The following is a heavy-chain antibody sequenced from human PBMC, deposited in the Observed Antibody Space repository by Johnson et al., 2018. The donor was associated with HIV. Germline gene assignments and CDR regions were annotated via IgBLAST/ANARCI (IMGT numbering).Heavy chain of an antibody. CDR2: ISYDGSNK. CDR1: FSTYA. J-gene: IGHJ3*02. CDR3: AKVYSSSVPAPGI. Sequence: FSTYAIHWVRQAPGKGLEWVAVISYDGSNKYYADSVKGRFTISRDNSKNTLYLQMNSLRAEDTAVYYCAKVYSSSVPAPGIWGQGTMVTVSS. D-gene: IGHD6-6*01. V-gene: IGHV3-30-3*02.